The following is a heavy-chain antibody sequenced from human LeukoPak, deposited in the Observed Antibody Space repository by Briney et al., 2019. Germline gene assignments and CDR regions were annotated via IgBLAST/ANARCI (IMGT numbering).Heavy chain of an antibody. J-gene: IGHJ4*02. CDR1: GGSISSADYY. V-gene: IGHV4-30-4*01. Sequence: PSETLSHTCTVSGGSISSADYYWTWIRQPPGKDLEWIGYIYYTGSTSYNPSLESRLTMSIDTSRNQFSLSVSSVSAADTALYYCAREVVVVPRKYYFDSWGQGTLVTVSS. CDR3: AREVVVVPRKYYFDS. CDR2: IYYTGST. D-gene: IGHD2-15*01.